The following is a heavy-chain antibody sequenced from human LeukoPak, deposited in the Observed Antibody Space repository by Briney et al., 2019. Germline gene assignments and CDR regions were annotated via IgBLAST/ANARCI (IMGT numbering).Heavy chain of an antibody. Sequence: QPGGSLRLSCVASGLPIADFAMHWVRQAPGKGLEWVSLISGDGVSTFYAGSVKGRFSISRDNSKNSLSLEMNSLRTEDTAMYYCARESGKFDYWGQGTLVAVSS. CDR2: ISGDGVST. V-gene: IGHV3-43*02. CDR1: GLPIADFA. CDR3: ARESGKFDY. J-gene: IGHJ4*02.